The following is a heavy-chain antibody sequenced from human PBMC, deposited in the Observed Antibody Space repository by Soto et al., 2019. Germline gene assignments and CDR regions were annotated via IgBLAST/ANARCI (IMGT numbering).Heavy chain of an antibody. D-gene: IGHD2-21*02. V-gene: IGHV1-69*12. Sequence: QVQLVQSGAEVKKPGSSEKVSCKASGGTFTNYAITWVRQGPGQGLEWMGGFVPIFGTPKYAQNFQGRVTITADESTAMAYLELCGLRFEDPAVYYCAGYGGGDCPAPNSWFDPWGQGALVAVSS. CDR3: AGYGGGDCPAPNSWFDP. CDR2: FVPIFGTP. J-gene: IGHJ5*02. CDR1: GGTFTNYA.